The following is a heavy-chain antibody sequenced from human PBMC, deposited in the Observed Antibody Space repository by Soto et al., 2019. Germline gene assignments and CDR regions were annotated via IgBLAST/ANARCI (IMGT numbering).Heavy chain of an antibody. J-gene: IGHJ4*02. V-gene: IGHV1-18*04. CDR1: GYSFSTYD. Sequence: ASVKVSCKASGYSFSTYDISWLRQAPGQGLKWMGWISAYNGDTNYAQKFQGRVIMTTDTSTTTAYMELRSLRSDDTAVYYCARGPAGGLRGGVSYWGQGTLVTVSS. D-gene: IGHD2-15*01. CDR2: ISAYNGDT. CDR3: ARGPAGGLRGGVSY.